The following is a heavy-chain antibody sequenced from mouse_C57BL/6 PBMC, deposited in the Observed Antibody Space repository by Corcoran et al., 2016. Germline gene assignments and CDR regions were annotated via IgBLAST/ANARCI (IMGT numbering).Heavy chain of an antibody. CDR1: GYTFTTYG. V-gene: IGHV9-3*01. CDR2: INTYSGVP. J-gene: IGHJ1*03. CDR3: ARTGYYSNYGWYFDV. D-gene: IGHD2-5*01. Sequence: QIQLVQSGPELKKPGETVKISCKASGYTFTTYGMSWVKQAPGKGLKWMGWINTYSGVPTYADDFKGRFAFSLETSANTAYLQINNLKNEDTATYFCARTGYYSNYGWYFDVWGTGTTVTVSS.